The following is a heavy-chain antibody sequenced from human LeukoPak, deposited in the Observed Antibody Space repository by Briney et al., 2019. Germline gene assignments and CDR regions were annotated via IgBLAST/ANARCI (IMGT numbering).Heavy chain of an antibody. CDR3: VRGLGARGGLRNWFDP. V-gene: IGHV3-13*01. CDR1: GFTFSSYD. CDR2: IGTAGDT. Sequence: PGGSLRLSCAASGFTFSSYDMHWVRQATGKGLEWVSAIGTAGDTYYPGSVKGRFTISRENAKNSLYLQMNSLRAGDTAVYYCVRGLGARGGLRNWFDPWGQGTLVTVSS. D-gene: IGHD3-10*01. J-gene: IGHJ5*02.